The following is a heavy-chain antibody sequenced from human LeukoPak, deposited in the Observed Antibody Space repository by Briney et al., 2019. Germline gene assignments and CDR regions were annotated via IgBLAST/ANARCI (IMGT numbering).Heavy chain of an antibody. D-gene: IGHD2-2*02. CDR3: ARGRGVVPAAIRLYYMDV. V-gene: IGHV4-4*07. CDR1: GGSISSYY. J-gene: IGHJ6*03. Sequence: SETLSLTCTVSGGSISSYYWSWIRQPAGKGLEWIGRIYTSGSTNYNPSLKSRVTMSVDTSKNQFSLKLSSVTAADTAVYYCARGRGVVPAAIRLYYMDVWGKGTTVTVSS. CDR2: IYTSGST.